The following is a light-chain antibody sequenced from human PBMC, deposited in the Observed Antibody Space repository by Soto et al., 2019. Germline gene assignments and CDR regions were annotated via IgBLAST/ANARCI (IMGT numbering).Light chain of an antibody. J-gene: IGKJ2*01. V-gene: IGKV1-9*01. CDR2: AAS. CDR1: QGISSY. Sequence: DIQLTQSPSFLSASVGDRVTITCRASQGISSYLAWYQQKPGKAPKLLIYAASTLQSGVPSRFSGSGSGTEFTLTISSLQPEDFATYYCQQLNSYPRYTSGQGTKLEIK. CDR3: QQLNSYPRYT.